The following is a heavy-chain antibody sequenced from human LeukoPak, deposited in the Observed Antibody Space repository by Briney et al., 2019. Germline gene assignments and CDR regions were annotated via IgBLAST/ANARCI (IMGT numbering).Heavy chain of an antibody. Sequence: TGRTLSLSCAFSGFTFITYGMHCVRQAPGKGLEWVAVISQDGSDKYYAESVKGRFTISRDNSKNTLYLQMNSLRAEDTAVYYCAKSGGAGLPAAGGLGYHGMGVWGQGTTVTVSS. D-gene: IGHD2-2*01. CDR1: GFTFITYG. J-gene: IGHJ6*02. CDR3: AKSGGAGLPAAGGLGYHGMGV. CDR2: ISQDGSDK. V-gene: IGHV3-30*18.